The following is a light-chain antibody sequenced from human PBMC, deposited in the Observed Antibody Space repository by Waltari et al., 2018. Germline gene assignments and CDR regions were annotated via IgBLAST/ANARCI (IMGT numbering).Light chain of an antibody. CDR3: QKRFSWLWT. CDR2: DVP. CDR1: PTSGTA. V-gene: IGKV3D-11*02. J-gene: IGKJ1*01. Sequence: ELVLTPSPPTLTLSPGERATLSCRASPTSGTALAWYQQMPGQAPRPLIYDVPTGATGIPARFSGSGAGADVALTISSLEREDCAVYYGQKRFSWLWTFGQGTNVQVK.